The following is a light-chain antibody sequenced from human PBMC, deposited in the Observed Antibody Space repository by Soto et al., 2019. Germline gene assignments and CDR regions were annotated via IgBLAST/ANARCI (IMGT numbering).Light chain of an antibody. Sequence: ETVMTQSPFTLSVSPGEGGTLSCRASQTINNNLAWYQQKPGQAPRLLIYGASRRATGVPARFSGSGSGTEFTLTISSLQSEDFALYYCQQYNNWPGTFGQGTKVDIK. J-gene: IGKJ1*01. CDR3: QQYNNWPGT. CDR1: QTINNN. CDR2: GAS. V-gene: IGKV3-15*01.